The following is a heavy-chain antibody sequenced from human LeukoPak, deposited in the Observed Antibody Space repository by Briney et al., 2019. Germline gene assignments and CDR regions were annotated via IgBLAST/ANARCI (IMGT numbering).Heavy chain of an antibody. D-gene: IGHD1-1*01. CDR1: GFTFSNAW. J-gene: IGHJ6*03. Sequence: GGSLRLSCAASGFTFSNAWMSWVRQAPGKGLEWVGRIKSKTDGATTDYASPVKGRFTISRDDSESTLYLHVNSLKPEDTAVYFCSTVQLERSRSFYYYMDVWGKGTTVTVSS. CDR3: STVQLERSRSFYYYMDV. CDR2: IKSKTDGATT. V-gene: IGHV3-15*01.